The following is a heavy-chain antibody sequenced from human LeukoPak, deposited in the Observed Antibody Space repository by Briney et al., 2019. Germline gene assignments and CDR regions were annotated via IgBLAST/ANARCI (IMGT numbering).Heavy chain of an antibody. D-gene: IGHD4-17*01. Sequence: SETLSLTCAVYGGSFSGYYWSWIRQPPGKGLEWIGEINHSGSTNYNPSLKSRVTISVDTSKNQFSLKLSSMTAADTAVYYCARARYGDYDNYWGQGTLVTVSS. CDR3: ARARYGDYDNY. CDR1: GGSFSGYY. CDR2: INHSGST. V-gene: IGHV4-34*01. J-gene: IGHJ4*02.